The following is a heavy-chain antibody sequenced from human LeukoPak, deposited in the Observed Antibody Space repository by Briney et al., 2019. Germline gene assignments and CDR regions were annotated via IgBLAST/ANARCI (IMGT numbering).Heavy chain of an antibody. D-gene: IGHD1-1*01. V-gene: IGHV3-48*01. J-gene: IGHJ6*03. CDR3: ARVVSVAWSERRPGYYYMDV. Sequence: PGGSLRLSCAASGFSFSTYGMNWVRQAPGKGLEWVSFIGSYSSPIYYADSVKGRFTISRDNAKNSLYLQMNSLRAEDTAVYYCARVVSVAWSERRPGYYYMDVWGRGTTVTVSS. CDR1: GFSFSTYG. CDR2: IGSYSSPI.